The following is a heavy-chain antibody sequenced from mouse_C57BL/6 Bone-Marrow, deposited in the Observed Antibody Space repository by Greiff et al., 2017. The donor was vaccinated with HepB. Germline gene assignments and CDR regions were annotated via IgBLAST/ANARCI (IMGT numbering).Heavy chain of an antibody. J-gene: IGHJ2*01. CDR2: IYPRSGNT. CDR1: GYTFTSYG. Sequence: VQLQQSGAELARPGASVKLSCKASGYTFTSYGISWVKQRTGQGLEWIGEIYPRSGNTYYNEKFKGKATLTADKSSSTAYMELRSLTSEDSAVYFCARRITTVVAYYFDCWGQGTTLTVSS. V-gene: IGHV1-81*01. CDR3: ARRITTVVAYYFDC. D-gene: IGHD1-1*01.